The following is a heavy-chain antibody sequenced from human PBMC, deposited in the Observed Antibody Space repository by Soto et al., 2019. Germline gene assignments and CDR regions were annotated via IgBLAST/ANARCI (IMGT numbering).Heavy chain of an antibody. CDR2: ISRSSSNI. D-gene: IGHD1-26*01. V-gene: IGHV3-48*02. J-gene: IGHJ5*02. Sequence: DVPLVESGGVVPEPGGSVRLWCAACGFTFSSYNKNWVRQAPGKGLEWVSYISRSSSNIYYADSVEGRFTISRDNAKNSLYLQMNSLRDEDTAVYYCAREGGNLNWFDPWGQGTLVTVSS. CDR1: GFTFSSYN. CDR3: AREGGNLNWFDP.